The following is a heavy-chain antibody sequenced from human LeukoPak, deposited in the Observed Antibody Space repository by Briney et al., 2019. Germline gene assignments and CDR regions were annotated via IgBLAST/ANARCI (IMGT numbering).Heavy chain of an antibody. V-gene: IGHV3-9*03. Sequence: GGSLRLSCAASGVTFDDDAMRWVRQAPGKGLEWVSGISWNSGSTDYADSVNGRFTIPRDNAKHSLYLQMNSLRTEDMALYYCAKDKGAPLGGYYYMDVWGKGNTVTVSS. CDR3: AKDKGAPLGGYYYMDV. D-gene: IGHD2-15*01. J-gene: IGHJ6*03. CDR2: ISWNSGST. CDR1: GVTFDDDA.